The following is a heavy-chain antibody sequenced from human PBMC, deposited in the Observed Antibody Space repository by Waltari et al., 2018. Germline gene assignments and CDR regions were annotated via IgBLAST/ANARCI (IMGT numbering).Heavy chain of an antibody. CDR3: ARSSTTVTTFG. CDR2: ISSSSLYM. CDR1: GFPLSPYS. Sequence: EVQLVASGGGLVQAGGSRRLPCAACGFPLSPYSMNWVRQAPGKGLEWVSSISSSSLYMSYADSVKGRVTISRDNAKNSLYLQMNSLRVEDTAVYYCARSSTTVTTFGWGQGTLVTVSS. V-gene: IGHV3-21*01. D-gene: IGHD4-17*01. J-gene: IGHJ4*02.